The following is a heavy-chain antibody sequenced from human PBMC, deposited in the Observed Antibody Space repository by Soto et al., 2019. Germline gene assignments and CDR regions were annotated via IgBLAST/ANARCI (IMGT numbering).Heavy chain of an antibody. CDR3: ARGVSGWTNAFDI. CDR2: IYYSGST. J-gene: IGHJ3*02. CDR1: GGSISSYY. D-gene: IGHD6-19*01. V-gene: IGHV4-59*01. Sequence: SXTLSLTCTVSGGSISSYYWSWIRQPPGKGLEWIGYIYYSGSTNYNPSLKSRVTISVDTSKNQFSLKLSSVTAADTAVYYCARGVSGWTNAFDIWGQGTMVTVSS.